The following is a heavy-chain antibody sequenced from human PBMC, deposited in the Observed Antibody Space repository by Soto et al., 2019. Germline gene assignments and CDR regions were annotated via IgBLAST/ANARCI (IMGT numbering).Heavy chain of an antibody. CDR3: ASPYYGSGSYYNAFDI. CDR1: GGSFSGYY. J-gene: IGHJ3*02. D-gene: IGHD3-10*01. V-gene: IGHV4-34*01. CDR2: INHSGST. Sequence: SETLSLTCAVYGGSFSGYYWSWIRQPPGKGLEWIGEINHSGSTNYNPSLKSRVTISVDTSKNQFSLKLSSVTAADTAVYYCASPYYGSGSYYNAFDIWGQGTMVTVS.